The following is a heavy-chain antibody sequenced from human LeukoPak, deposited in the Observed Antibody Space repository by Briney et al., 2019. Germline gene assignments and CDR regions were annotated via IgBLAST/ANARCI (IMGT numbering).Heavy chain of an antibody. CDR2: IYRTGST. Sequence: SETLSLTCTVSDYSISSGFFWGWVRQSPGKGLEWIGNIYRTGSTNYHPSLKSRVTISVDTSKNEFSLKLSSVTAADTAIYYCARGEDVSGYRTDCWGQGTLVTVSS. J-gene: IGHJ4*02. CDR1: DYSISSGFF. D-gene: IGHD3-3*01. CDR3: ARGEDVSGYRTDC. V-gene: IGHV4-38-2*02.